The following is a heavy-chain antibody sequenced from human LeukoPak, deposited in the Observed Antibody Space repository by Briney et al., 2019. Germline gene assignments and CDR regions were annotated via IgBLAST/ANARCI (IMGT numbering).Heavy chain of an antibody. V-gene: IGHV7-4-1*02. Sequence: ASVKVSCKASGYTFTSYAMNWVRQAPGQGLEWMGWINTNTGNPTYAQGFTGRFVFSLDTSVSTAYLQISSLKAADTALYYCARVKRAVTSTGEAFDIWGLGTMVTVSS. CDR2: INTNTGNP. J-gene: IGHJ3*02. CDR3: ARVKRAVTSTGEAFDI. CDR1: GYTFTSYA. D-gene: IGHD6-19*01.